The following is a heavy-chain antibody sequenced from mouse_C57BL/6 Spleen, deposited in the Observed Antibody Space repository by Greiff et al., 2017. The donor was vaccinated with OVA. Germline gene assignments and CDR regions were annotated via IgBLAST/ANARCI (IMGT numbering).Heavy chain of an antibody. J-gene: IGHJ1*03. CDR2: IYPGDGDT. CDR1: GYAFSSYW. Sequence: QVQLKESGAELVKPGASVKISCKASGYAFSSYWMNWVKQRPGKGLEWIGQIYPGDGDTNYNGKFKGKATLTADKSSSTAYMQLSSLTSEDSAVYFCARRSGTWYFDVWGTGTTVTVSS. V-gene: IGHV1-80*01. CDR3: ARRSGTWYFDV. D-gene: IGHD1-1*01.